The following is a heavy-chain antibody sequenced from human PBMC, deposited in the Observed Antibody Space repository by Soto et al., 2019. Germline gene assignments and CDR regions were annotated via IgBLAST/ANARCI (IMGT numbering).Heavy chain of an antibody. V-gene: IGHV1-18*04. CDR1: GYTFTSYG. CDR3: ARWSHEIVGATTFDY. J-gene: IGHJ4*02. CDR2: ISAYNGNT. Sequence: SVKVSCKASGYTFTSYGISWVRQAPGQGLEWMGWISAYNGNTNYAQKLQGRVTMTTDTSTSTAYMELRSLRSDDTAVYYCARWSHEIVGATTFDYWGQGTLVTVSS. D-gene: IGHD1-26*01.